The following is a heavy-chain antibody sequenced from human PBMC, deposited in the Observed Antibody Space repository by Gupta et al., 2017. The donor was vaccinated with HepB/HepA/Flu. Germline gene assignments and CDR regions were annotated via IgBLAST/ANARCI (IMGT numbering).Heavy chain of an antibody. Sequence: QVQLQESGPGLVKPSGTLSLTCAVSGGSISSSNWWSWVRQPPGKGLEWIGEIYHSGSTNYNPSLKSRVTISVDKSKNQFSLKLSSVTAADTAVYYCARTNKLLWFGELRKSNWFDPWGQGTLVTVSS. V-gene: IGHV4-4*02. CDR2: IYHSGST. D-gene: IGHD3-10*01. CDR1: GGSISSSNW. CDR3: ARTNKLLWFGELRKSNWFDP. J-gene: IGHJ5*02.